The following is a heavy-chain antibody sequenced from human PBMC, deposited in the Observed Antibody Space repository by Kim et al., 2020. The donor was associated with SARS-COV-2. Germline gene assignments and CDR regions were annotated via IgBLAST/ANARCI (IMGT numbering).Heavy chain of an antibody. CDR3: ARGRLLWFGELVSGMGV. D-gene: IGHD3-10*01. CDR2: INHSGST. Sequence: SETLSLTCAVYGGSFSGYYWSWIRQPPGKGLEWIGEINHSGSTNYNPSLKSRVTISVDTSKNQFSLKLSSVTAADTAVYYCARGRLLWFGELVSGMGVWGQGTTVTVSS. J-gene: IGHJ6*02. CDR1: GGSFSGYY. V-gene: IGHV4-34*01.